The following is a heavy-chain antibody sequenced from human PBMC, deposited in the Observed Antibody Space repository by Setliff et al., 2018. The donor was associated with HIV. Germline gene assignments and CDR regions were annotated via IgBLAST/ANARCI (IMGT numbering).Heavy chain of an antibody. Sequence: SETLSLTCTVSGDSISSYYWSWIRQPPGKELEWIGYIYTSGSTNYNPSLKSRVTISVDTSKNQFSLKLTSVTAADTAVYYCARVPLSSPSRPGGYFDYWGQGTLVTVSS. D-gene: IGHD3-16*01. J-gene: IGHJ4*02. CDR1: GDSISSYY. CDR2: IYTSGST. V-gene: IGHV4-4*09. CDR3: ARVPLSSPSRPGGYFDY.